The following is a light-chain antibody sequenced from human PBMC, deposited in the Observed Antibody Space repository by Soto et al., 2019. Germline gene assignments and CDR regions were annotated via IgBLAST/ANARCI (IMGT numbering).Light chain of an antibody. CDR2: KAS. Sequence: DIQMTQSPSTLSASVGDRVTITCRASQSISSWLAWYQQKPGKAPKLLIYKASSLESGVPSRFSGSGSGTEFTLTISSLQPDDFATYYCQQYSNLYIFGQGTKLEIK. CDR3: QQYSNLYI. CDR1: QSISSW. V-gene: IGKV1-5*03. J-gene: IGKJ2*01.